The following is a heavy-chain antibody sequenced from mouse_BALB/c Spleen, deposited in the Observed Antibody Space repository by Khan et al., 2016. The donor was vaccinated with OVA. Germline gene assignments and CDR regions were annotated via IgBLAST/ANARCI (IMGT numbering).Heavy chain of an antibody. CDR1: GFTFSSYG. D-gene: IGHD1-1*01. CDR2: ISSGGSFT. V-gene: IGHV5-6*01. Sequence: EVELVESGGDLVKPGGSLKLSCAASGFTFSSYGMSWVRQTPDKRLEWVATISSGGSFTYYPDSVTGRFNISRDNAKNTLYLQMSGLKSEDTAMYYCARQEGYYGSSYFFDYWGQGTTLTVSS. CDR3: ARQEGYYGSSYFFDY. J-gene: IGHJ2*01.